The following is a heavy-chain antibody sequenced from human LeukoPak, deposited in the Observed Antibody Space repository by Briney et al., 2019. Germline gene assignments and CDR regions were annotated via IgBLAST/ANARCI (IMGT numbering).Heavy chain of an antibody. CDR2: IYSGGST. CDR1: GFTVSSNY. V-gene: IGHV3-66*01. CDR3: ARSLHDTMIVGSPAWFDP. D-gene: IGHD3-22*01. Sequence: GGFLRLSCAASGFTVSSNYMSWVRQAPGKGLEWVSVIYSGGSTYYADSVKGRFTISRDNSKNTLYLQMNSLRAEDTAVYYCARSLHDTMIVGSPAWFDPWGQGTLVTVSS. J-gene: IGHJ5*02.